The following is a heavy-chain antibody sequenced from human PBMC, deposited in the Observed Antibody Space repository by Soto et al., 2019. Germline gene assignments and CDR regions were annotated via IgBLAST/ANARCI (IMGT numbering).Heavy chain of an antibody. Sequence: QVQLQESGPGLVKPSQTLSLTCTVSGGSISSGDYYWSWIRQHPGKGLEWIGHIYYSGSTYYNPSLTSRVTIPGDTSKNQFSLKLSSVTAADTAVYYCARWWSGSRQGFDPWGQGTRVTVSS. CDR3: ARWWSGSRQGFDP. CDR1: GGSISSGDYY. D-gene: IGHD3-3*01. CDR2: IYYSGST. J-gene: IGHJ5*02. V-gene: IGHV4-31*03.